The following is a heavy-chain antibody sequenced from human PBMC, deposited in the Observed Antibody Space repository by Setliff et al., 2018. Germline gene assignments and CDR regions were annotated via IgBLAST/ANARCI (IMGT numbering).Heavy chain of an antibody. CDR1: GYTFTNYW. CDR2: VYPGDSDT. CDR3: AREHVSGHSEY. D-gene: IGHD1-26*01. Sequence: GESLKISCRASGYTFTNYWIGWVRQMPGKGLEWMGIVYPGDSDTRYSPSFQGQVTFSSDKSINTAYLHLSSLKASDTAMYYCAREHVSGHSEYWGQGTLVTVSS. V-gene: IGHV5-51*01. J-gene: IGHJ4*02.